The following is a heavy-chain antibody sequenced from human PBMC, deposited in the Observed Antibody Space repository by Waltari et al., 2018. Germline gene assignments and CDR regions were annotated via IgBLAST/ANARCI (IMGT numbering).Heavy chain of an antibody. CDR3: ARGEGSGWYGIVLDY. CDR2: INHSGST. V-gene: IGHV4-34*01. D-gene: IGHD6-19*01. J-gene: IGHJ4*02. CDR1: GGSFSGYY. Sequence: QVQLQQRGAGLLKPSETLSLTCAVYGGSFSGYYWSWIRQPPGKGLEWIGEINHSGSTTYNPSLKRRVTISIDTAKNQFSLKLSSVTAADTAVYYWARGEGSGWYGIVLDYWGQGTLVTVSS.